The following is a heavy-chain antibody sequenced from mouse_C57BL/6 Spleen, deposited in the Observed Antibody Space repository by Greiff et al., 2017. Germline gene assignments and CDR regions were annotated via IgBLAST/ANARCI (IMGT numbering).Heavy chain of an antibody. J-gene: IGHJ3*01. CDR2: ISYDGSN. CDR1: GYSITRGYY. Sequence: EVKLVESGPGLVKPSQSLSLTCSVTGYSITRGYYWNWIRQFPGNKLEWMGYISYDGSNNYNPSLKNRISITRDTSKNQFFLKLNSVTTEDTATYYCARYNWDVPFAYWGQGTLGTVSA. CDR3: ARYNWDVPFAY. D-gene: IGHD4-1*01. V-gene: IGHV3-6*01.